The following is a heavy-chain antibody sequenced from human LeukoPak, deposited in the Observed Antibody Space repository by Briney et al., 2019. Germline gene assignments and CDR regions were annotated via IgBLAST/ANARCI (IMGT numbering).Heavy chain of an antibody. J-gene: IGHJ6*03. CDR1: GFTFSTYG. CDR3: ARDGYSSSWSKDYYYYYMDV. V-gene: IGHV3-30*03. CDR2: ISYDGSNK. Sequence: GGSLRLSCAASGFTFSTYGMHWVRQAPGKGLEWVAVISYDGSNKYYADSVKGRFTISRDNSKNTLYLQMNGLRAEDTAVYYCARDGYSSSWSKDYYYYYMDVWGKGTTVTVSS. D-gene: IGHD6-13*01.